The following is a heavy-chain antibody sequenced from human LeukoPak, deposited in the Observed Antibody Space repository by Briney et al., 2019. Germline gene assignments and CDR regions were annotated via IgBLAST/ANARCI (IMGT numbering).Heavy chain of an antibody. CDR2: IYHSGST. CDR3: ARGSDQLELPGY. V-gene: IGHV4-30-2*01. J-gene: IGHJ4*02. Sequence: SETLSLTCTVSGGSISSGGYYWSWIRQPPGKGLEWIGYIYHSGSTYYNPSLKSRVTISVDRSKNQFSLKLSSVTAADTAVYYCARGSDQLELPGYWGQGTLVTVSS. CDR1: GGSISSGGYY. D-gene: IGHD1-7*01.